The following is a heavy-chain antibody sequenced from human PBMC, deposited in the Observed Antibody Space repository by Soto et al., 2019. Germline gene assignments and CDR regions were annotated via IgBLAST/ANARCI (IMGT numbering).Heavy chain of an antibody. CDR2: IYYSGST. V-gene: IGHV4-30-4*01. D-gene: IGHD5-12*01. CDR3: ARGGGYVAFDI. Sequence: SETLSLTCTVSGGSISSGDYYWSWIRQPPGKGLEWIGYIYYSGSTYYNPSLKSRVTISVDTSKNQFSLKLSSVTAADTAVYYCARGGGYVAFDIWGQGTMVTFSS. CDR1: GGSISSGDYY. J-gene: IGHJ3*02.